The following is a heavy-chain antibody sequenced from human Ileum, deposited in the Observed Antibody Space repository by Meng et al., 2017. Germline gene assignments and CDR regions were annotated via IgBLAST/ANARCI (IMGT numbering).Heavy chain of an antibody. V-gene: IGHV4-4*02. CDR1: GASMGNSKW. D-gene: IGHD3-10*01. Sequence: QGSGPGLVRPSGPLSLACAVSGASMGNSKWWSWLRQPPGKGLEWIGEISNSGKTVYSPSLKSRVRISLDKSNNQFSLTLNSVTAADTAMYYCARERIRELGLFDSWGQGTLVTVSS. CDR3: ARERIRELGLFDS. J-gene: IGHJ4*02. CDR2: ISNSGKT.